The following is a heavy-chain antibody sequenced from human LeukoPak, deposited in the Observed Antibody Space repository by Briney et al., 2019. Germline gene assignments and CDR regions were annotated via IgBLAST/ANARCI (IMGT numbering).Heavy chain of an antibody. CDR3: AKDRRYCSSPTCPQYFDY. D-gene: IGHD2-2*01. V-gene: IGHV3-23*01. J-gene: IGHJ4*02. Sequence: GGSLRLSCVASGFTFSNFAMSWVRQAPGRGLEWVSAISGSGGGTYYADSVKGRFTISRDNSNNTLYLDMISLRAEDTAFYYCAKDRRYCSSPTCPQYFDYWGQGTLVTVSS. CDR2: ISGSGGGT. CDR1: GFTFSNFA.